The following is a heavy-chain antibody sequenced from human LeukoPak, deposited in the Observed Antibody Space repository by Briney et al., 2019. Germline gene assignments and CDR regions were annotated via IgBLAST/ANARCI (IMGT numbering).Heavy chain of an antibody. V-gene: IGHV4-61*05. CDR2: TYYSGST. CDR1: GASIASTIYY. J-gene: IGHJ4*02. Sequence: KSSETLSLTCSVSGASIASTIYYWGWIRQPPGKGLEWIGYTYYSGSTNYNPSLKSRVTISVDTSKNQFSLKLSSVTAADTAVYYCARSGLVSGYYLDYWGQGTLVTVSS. D-gene: IGHD3-3*01. CDR3: ARSGLVSGYYLDY.